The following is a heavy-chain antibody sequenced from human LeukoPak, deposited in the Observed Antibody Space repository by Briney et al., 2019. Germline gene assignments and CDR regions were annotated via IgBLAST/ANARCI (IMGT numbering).Heavy chain of an antibody. J-gene: IGHJ4*02. CDR3: AREDYGDYPIFDY. Sequence: PGGSLRLSCAASGFTFSDEYMSWIRQAPGKGLEWISCVSNSGSTIYYADSVKGRFTISRDNVKNSLYLQMNSLRAEDTAVYYCAREDYGDYPIFDYWGQGTLVTVSS. D-gene: IGHD4-17*01. CDR1: GFTFSDEY. CDR2: VSNSGSTI. V-gene: IGHV3-11*04.